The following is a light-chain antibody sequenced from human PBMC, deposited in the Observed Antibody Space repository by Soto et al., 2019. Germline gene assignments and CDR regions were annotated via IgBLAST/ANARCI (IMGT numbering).Light chain of an antibody. J-gene: IGLJ2*01. CDR2: EVT. Sequence: QSVLTQPASVSGSPGQSITISCTGTSSDIGTFNYVSWYQQHPGKVPKVVIYEVTNRPSGISNRFSGSKSGDTASLTISGLQAEDEADYYCSSYTASDSVIFGGGTKLTVL. CDR1: SSDIGTFNY. CDR3: SSYTASDSVI. V-gene: IGLV2-14*01.